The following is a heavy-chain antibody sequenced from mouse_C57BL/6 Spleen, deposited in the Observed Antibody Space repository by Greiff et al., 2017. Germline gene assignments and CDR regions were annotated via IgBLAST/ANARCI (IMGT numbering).Heavy chain of an antibody. CDR3: GRSPYSSYEGY. V-gene: IGHV1-9*01. CDR2: ILPGSGST. Sequence: QVQLQQSGAELMKPGASVKLSCKATGYTFTGYWLEWVKPRPGHGLEWIGEILPGSGSTNYNEKFTGQATFTAVPSSNTASMQLCRLTTGDSAIYYGGRSPYSSYEGYWGQGSTLTVSS. D-gene: IGHD1-1*01. CDR1: GYTFTGYW. J-gene: IGHJ2*01.